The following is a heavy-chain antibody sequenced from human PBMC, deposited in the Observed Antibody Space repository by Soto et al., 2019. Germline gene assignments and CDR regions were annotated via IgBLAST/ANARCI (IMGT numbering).Heavy chain of an antibody. CDR3: AGYFWSGRLPYHFDF. CDR1: GYTFNSFG. V-gene: IGHV1-18*01. D-gene: IGHD3-3*01. J-gene: IGHJ4*02. CDR2: ISGYNANT. Sequence: QVQLVQSGPEVKKPGASVKVSCKGSGYTFNSFGISWVRQAPGQGLEWMGWISGYNANTKYAQKFQGRVTMTTDTSTRTAYMELRSLISDDTAVYYCAGYFWSGRLPYHFDFWGQGTLVTVSS.